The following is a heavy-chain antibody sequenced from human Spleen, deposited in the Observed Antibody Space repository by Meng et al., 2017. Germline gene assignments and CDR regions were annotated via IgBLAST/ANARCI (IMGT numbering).Heavy chain of an antibody. V-gene: IGHV3-48*03. D-gene: IGHD3-10*01. Sequence: GGSLRLSCAASGFTFSSYEMNWVRQAPGKGLEWVSYISSSGSTIYYADSVKGRFTISRDNAKNSLYLQMNSLRAEDTAVYYCARDLETYYYGSGSYYPHYGMDVWGQGTTVTVSS. J-gene: IGHJ6*02. CDR1: GFTFSSYE. CDR2: ISSSGSTI. CDR3: ARDLETYYYGSGSYYPHYGMDV.